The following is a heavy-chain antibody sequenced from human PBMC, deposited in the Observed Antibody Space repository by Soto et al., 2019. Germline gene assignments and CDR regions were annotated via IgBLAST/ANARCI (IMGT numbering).Heavy chain of an antibody. D-gene: IGHD4-17*01. Sequence: QVQLHQWGSGLLKPSETLSLSCAVYGGMYNDYYWSWIRQPPGKGLEWIGEIDHLGNTNYSPSFKRRVTISQDKSKNQFSLTLTSVTAADAAVYFCANDYGDYRNDAFDSWSQGTEVTVTS. CDR2: IDHLGNT. V-gene: IGHV4-34*08. J-gene: IGHJ3*02. CDR1: GGMYNDYY. CDR3: ANDYGDYRNDAFDS.